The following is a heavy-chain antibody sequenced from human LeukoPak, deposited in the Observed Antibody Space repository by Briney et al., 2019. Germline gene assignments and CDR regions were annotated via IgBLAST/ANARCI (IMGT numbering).Heavy chain of an antibody. V-gene: IGHV4-34*01. D-gene: IGHD3-10*01. CDR2: INHSGST. J-gene: IGHJ4*02. CDR1: GGSFSGYY. CDR3: ARCASEITMVRGVIIAIRIFDY. Sequence: SETLSLTCAVHGGSFSGYYWSWIRQPPGKGLEWIGEINHSGSTNYNPSLKSRVTISVDTSKNQFSLKLSSVTAADTAVYYCARCASEITMVRGVIIAIRIFDYWGQGTLVTVSS.